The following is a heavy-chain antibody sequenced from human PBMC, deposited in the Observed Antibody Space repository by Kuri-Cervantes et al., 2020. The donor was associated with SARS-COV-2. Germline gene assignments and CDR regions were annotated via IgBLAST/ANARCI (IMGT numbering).Heavy chain of an antibody. D-gene: IGHD2-2*02. CDR1: GFTFSSYA. V-gene: IGHV3-23*01. CDR3: ARHSGYCSSTSCYTPEYFDY. CDR2: ISGRGGST. J-gene: IGHJ4*02. Sequence: GGSLRLSCAASGFTFSSYAMSWVRQAPGKGLEWVSAISGRGGSTYYADSVKGRFTISRDNSKNTLYLQMNSLRAEDTAVYYCARHSGYCSSTSCYTPEYFDYWGQGTLVTVSS.